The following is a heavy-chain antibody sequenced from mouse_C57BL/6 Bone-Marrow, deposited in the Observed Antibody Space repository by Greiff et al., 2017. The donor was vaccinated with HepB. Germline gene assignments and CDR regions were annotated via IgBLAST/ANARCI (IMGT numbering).Heavy chain of an antibody. J-gene: IGHJ4*01. Sequence: VQLQQSGAELVRPGASVTLSCKASGYTFTDYEMHWVKQTPVHGLEWIGAIDPETGGTAYNQKFKGKAILTADKSSSTAYMELRSLTSEDSAVYYCTRSPKGAGYAMDYWGQGTSVTVSS. CDR3: TRSPKGAGYAMDY. CDR2: IDPETGGT. V-gene: IGHV1-15*01. CDR1: GYTFTDYE.